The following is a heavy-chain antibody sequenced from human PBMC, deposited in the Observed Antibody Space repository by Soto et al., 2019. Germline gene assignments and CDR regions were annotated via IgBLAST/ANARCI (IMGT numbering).Heavy chain of an antibody. V-gene: IGHV2-5*02. CDR3: AHRDSTGTTTYFDS. J-gene: IGHJ4*02. CDR2: IYWDGES. D-gene: IGHD1-1*01. CDR1: GFSFTTTRMG. Sequence: SGPTLVNPTETLTLTCTFSGFSFTTTRMGLCWTRQPPGKALECLAIIYWDGESRYNPLLRRRLTLTEDTSQNQVILTMTHMDPRDTATYYRAHRDSTGTTTYFDSWGQGIRITVSS.